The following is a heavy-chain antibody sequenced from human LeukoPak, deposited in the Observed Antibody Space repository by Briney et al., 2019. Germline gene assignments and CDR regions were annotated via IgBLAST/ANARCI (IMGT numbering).Heavy chain of an antibody. Sequence: GASVQFSCKASGSTFRSYAISWVRQAPGQGLEWMGGIIPIFGTANYAQKFQGRVTITADESTSTAYMELSSLRSEDTAVYYCAREVRGVLDYWGQGTLVTVSS. J-gene: IGHJ4*02. CDR1: GSTFRSYA. CDR2: IIPIFGTA. V-gene: IGHV1-69*13. D-gene: IGHD3-10*01. CDR3: AREVRGVLDY.